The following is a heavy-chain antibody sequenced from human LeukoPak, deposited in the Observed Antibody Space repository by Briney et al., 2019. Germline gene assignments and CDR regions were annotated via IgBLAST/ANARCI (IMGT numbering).Heavy chain of an antibody. CDR3: AREGMSCSSTTCFFDY. CDR2: IWCDGSIP. V-gene: IGHV3-33*01. D-gene: IGHD2-2*01. CDR1: GFTFSSYG. Sequence: GGSLRLSCAASGFTFSSYGMHWVRQAPGKGLEEVAVIWCDGSIPYYADSVKGRFTISRDNSKNTLYLQMSSLRAEDTAVYYCAREGMSCSSTTCFFDYWGQGTLVTVSS. J-gene: IGHJ4*02.